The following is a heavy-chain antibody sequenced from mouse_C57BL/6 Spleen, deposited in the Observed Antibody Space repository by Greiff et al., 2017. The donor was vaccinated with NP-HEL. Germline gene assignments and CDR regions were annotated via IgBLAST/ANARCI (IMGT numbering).Heavy chain of an antibody. V-gene: IGHV2-2*01. Sequence: QVQLKESGPGLVQPSQSLSITCTVSGFSLTSYGVHWVRQSPGKGLEWLGVIWSGGSTDYNAAFISRLSISKDNSKSQVFFKMNSLQADDTAIYYCARNPLYYYGSSYGAMDYWGQGTSVTVSS. CDR3: ARNPLYYYGSSYGAMDY. J-gene: IGHJ4*01. D-gene: IGHD1-1*01. CDR2: IWSGGST. CDR1: GFSLTSYG.